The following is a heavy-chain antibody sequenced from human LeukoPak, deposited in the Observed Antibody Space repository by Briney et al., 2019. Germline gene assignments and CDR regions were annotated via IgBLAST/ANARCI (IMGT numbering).Heavy chain of an antibody. CDR2: IWYDGSNK. J-gene: IGHJ4*02. V-gene: IGHV3-33*01. Sequence: GGSLRLSCAASGFTFSSYGTHWVRQAPGKGLEWVAVIWYDGSNKYYADSVKGRFTISRDNSKNTLYLQMNSLRAEDTAVYYCARDADSSSWYDEYYFDYWGQGTLVTVSS. CDR1: GFTFSSYG. D-gene: IGHD6-13*01. CDR3: ARDADSSSWYDEYYFDY.